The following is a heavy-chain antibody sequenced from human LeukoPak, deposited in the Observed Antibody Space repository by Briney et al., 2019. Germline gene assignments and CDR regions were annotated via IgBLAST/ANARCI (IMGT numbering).Heavy chain of an antibody. J-gene: IGHJ5*02. Sequence: PSQTLSLTCTVSGGSISSGSYYWSWIRQPAGKGLEWIGRIYTSGSTNYNPSLKSRVTISVDTSKNQLSLKLSSVTAADTAVYYCARTRGDSNYSWDWFDPWGQGTLVTVSS. CDR3: ARTRGDSNYSWDWFDP. CDR2: IYTSGST. V-gene: IGHV4-61*02. D-gene: IGHD4-11*01. CDR1: GGSISSGSYY.